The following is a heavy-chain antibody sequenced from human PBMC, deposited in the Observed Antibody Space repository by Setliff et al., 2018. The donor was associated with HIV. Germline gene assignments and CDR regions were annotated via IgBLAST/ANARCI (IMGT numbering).Heavy chain of an antibody. CDR1: GYTFTDYG. J-gene: IGHJ4*02. CDR3: ARHNCYDL. CDR2: FFPGDSNV. Sequence: GESLKISCHLSGYTFTDYGIAWVRQMPGKGLEWIGVFFPGDSNVIYSPPFQGQVTISVDKSTATAYLQWSSLKTSDTAMYFCARHNCYDLWGQGTPVTVSS. D-gene: IGHD3-16*01. V-gene: IGHV5-51*01.